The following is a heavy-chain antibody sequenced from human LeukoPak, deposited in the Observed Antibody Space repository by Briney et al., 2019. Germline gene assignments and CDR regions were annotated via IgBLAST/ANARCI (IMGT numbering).Heavy chain of an antibody. CDR3: ARDSSGSYGSFDY. J-gene: IGHJ4*02. Sequence: ASVKVSCKASGYTFTGYYIHWVRQAPGQGLEWMGWINPNSGGTNYAQKFQGRVTMTRDTSISTAYMELSRLRSDDTAVYYCARDSSGSYGSFDYWGQGTLVTVSS. V-gene: IGHV1-2*02. CDR2: INPNSGGT. CDR1: GYTFTGYY. D-gene: IGHD1-26*01.